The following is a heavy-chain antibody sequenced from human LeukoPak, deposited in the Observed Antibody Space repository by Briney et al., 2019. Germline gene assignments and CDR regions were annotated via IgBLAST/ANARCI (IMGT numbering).Heavy chain of an antibody. CDR1: GFTFSNYA. V-gene: IGHV3-21*01. Sequence: GGSLRLSCAASGFTFSNYAMIWVRQAPGKGLEWVSSISSTGSYIYYADSVKGRFTISRDNAKNSLYVQMNTLRAEDTAVYYCARGGIAVAVFAFDIWGQGTMVTVSS. D-gene: IGHD6-19*01. CDR2: ISSTGSYI. J-gene: IGHJ3*02. CDR3: ARGGIAVAVFAFDI.